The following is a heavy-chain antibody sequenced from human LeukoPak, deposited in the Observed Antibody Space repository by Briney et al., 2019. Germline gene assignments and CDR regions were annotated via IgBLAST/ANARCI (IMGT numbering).Heavy chain of an antibody. V-gene: IGHV3-23*01. CDR3: AKDLAWPKGPYYYDSSGYYGY. Sequence: GGSLRLSCAASGFTFSSYAMSWVRQAPGKGLEWVSAISGSGGSTYYADSVRGRFTISRDNSKNTLYLQMNSLRAEDTAVYYCAKDLAWPKGPYYYDSSGYYGYWGQGTLVTVSS. D-gene: IGHD3-22*01. CDR2: ISGSGGST. J-gene: IGHJ4*02. CDR1: GFTFSSYA.